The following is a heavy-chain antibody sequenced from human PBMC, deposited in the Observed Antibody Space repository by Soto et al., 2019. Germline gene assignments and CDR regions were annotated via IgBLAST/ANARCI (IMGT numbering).Heavy chain of an antibody. V-gene: IGHV1-46*01. Sequence: ASVKVSCKASGYTFTSYYMHWVRQAPGQGLEWMGMINPSGASTTYALKFQGRVIMTRDTSTSTVYVELRSLTSDDTAIYYCASNSGRYYLVVDVSWGEGTLVSVS. CDR3: ASNSGRYYLVVDVS. CDR2: INPSGAST. D-gene: IGHD1-26*01. CDR1: GYTFTSYY. J-gene: IGHJ5*02.